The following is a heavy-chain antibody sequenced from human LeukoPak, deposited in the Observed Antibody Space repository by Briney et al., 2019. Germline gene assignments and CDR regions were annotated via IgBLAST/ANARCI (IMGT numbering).Heavy chain of an antibody. CDR1: GGSISSGDYY. V-gene: IGHV4-30-4*01. CDR3: ARDRIVVVPAAITLCYYYGMDV. Sequence: SQTLSLTCTVSGGSISSGDYYWSWIRQPPGKGLEWIGYIYYSGSTYYNPSLKSRVTISVDTSKNQFSLKLSSVTAADAAVYYCARDRIVVVPAAITLCYYYGMDVWGKGTTVTVSS. J-gene: IGHJ6*04. CDR2: IYYSGST. D-gene: IGHD2-2*02.